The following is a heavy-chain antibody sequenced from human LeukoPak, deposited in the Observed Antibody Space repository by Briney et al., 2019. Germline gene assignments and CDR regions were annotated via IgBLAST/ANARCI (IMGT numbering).Heavy chain of an antibody. D-gene: IGHD3-9*01. V-gene: IGHV1-69*13. CDR2: INPVFGTA. CDR3: AKTFLTAYDTYFYYYGLDV. CDR1: GDTFSSYV. Sequence: SVTVSCKASGDTFSSYVISWVRQAPGQGLEWMGGINPVFGTAHYAQKFQDRVTITADESTSTAYMELSSLRSEDTAVYYCAKTFLTAYDTYFYYYGLDVWGQGTPVTVSS. J-gene: IGHJ6*02.